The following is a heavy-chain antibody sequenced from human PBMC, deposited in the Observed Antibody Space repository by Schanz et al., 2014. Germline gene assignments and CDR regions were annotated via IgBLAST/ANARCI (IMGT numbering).Heavy chain of an antibody. Sequence: QILLVQPGPEVKKPGASVTVSCKASGYDFHIYAYSWVRQAPGQGPEWIGWISGYTGDTKYAQKFQHRVNMTTDRTTSTVYMEWRSLRFDDTADYFGARDNGRIPAANSFEYWGQGTRVTVSS. V-gene: IGHV1-18*01. CDR3: ARDNGRIPAANSFEY. CDR2: ISGYTGDT. CDR1: GYDFHIYA. J-gene: IGHJ4*02. D-gene: IGHD1-26*01.